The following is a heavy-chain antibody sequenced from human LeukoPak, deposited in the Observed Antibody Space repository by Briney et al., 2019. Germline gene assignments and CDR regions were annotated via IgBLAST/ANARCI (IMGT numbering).Heavy chain of an antibody. V-gene: IGHV4-34*01. CDR1: GGSFSGYY. D-gene: IGHD4-17*01. CDR3: ARGPRTVTTGFDY. CDR2: INHSGST. Sequence: TPETLSLTCAVYGGSFSGYYWSWIRQPPGKGLEWIGEINHSGSTNYNPSLKSRVTISVDTSKNQFSLKLSSVTAADTAVYYCARGPRTVTTGFDYWGQGTLVTVSS. J-gene: IGHJ4*02.